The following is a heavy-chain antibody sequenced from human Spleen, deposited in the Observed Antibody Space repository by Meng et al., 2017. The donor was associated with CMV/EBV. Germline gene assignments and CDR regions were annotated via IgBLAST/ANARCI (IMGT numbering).Heavy chain of an antibody. CDR3: ARGGVITQYFDY. J-gene: IGHJ4*02. Sequence: SETLSLTCTVSGGSISSSSYYWGWIRQPPGKGLEWIGSIYYSGGTYYNPSLKSRVTISVDTSKNQFSLKLSSVTAADTAVYYCARGGVITQYFDYWGQGTLVTVSS. CDR1: GGSISSSSYY. CDR2: IYYSGGT. D-gene: IGHD3-3*01. V-gene: IGHV4-39*07.